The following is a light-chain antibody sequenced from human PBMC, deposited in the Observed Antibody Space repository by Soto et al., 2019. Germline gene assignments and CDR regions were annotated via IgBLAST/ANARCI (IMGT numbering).Light chain of an antibody. Sequence: DIQMTQSPSSLSASVGDRVTNTCRASQDISNYLAWYQQKPGKVPELLIYTASTLQSGVPSRFSGSGSGTDFTLTISSLQPEDVATYYSQKYNSAPFTFGPGTKVDIK. CDR1: QDISNY. V-gene: IGKV1-27*01. J-gene: IGKJ3*01. CDR2: TAS. CDR3: QKYNSAPFT.